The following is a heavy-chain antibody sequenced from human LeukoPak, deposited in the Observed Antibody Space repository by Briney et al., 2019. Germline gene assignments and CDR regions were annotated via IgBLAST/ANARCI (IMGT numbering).Heavy chain of an antibody. V-gene: IGHV3-15*01. CDR2: IQTKTDGFTT. D-gene: IGHD5-12*01. CDR3: TGFETSGPDAFDI. Sequence: GRSLRLSCAASGFPFSKAWMSWVRQAPGKGLEWVGRIQTKTDGFTTDYAAPVKGRFTISRDDSKNTVYLQMNSLKTEDTAVYFCTGFETSGPDAFDIWGRGTMVTVSS. CDR1: GFPFSKAW. J-gene: IGHJ3*02.